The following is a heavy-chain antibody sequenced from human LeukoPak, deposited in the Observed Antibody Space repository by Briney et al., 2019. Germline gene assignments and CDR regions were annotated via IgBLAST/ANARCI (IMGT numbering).Heavy chain of an antibody. V-gene: IGHV1-18*01. J-gene: IGHJ4*02. CDR2: ISAYNGNT. Sequence: ASVKVSCKASGYTFTIYGITWVRQAPGQGLEWMGWISAYNGNTNSAQKLRGRVTMTTDTSTSTAYMELRSLRSDDTAVYYCARGGYYYDSSGYQIDYWGQGTLVTVSS. D-gene: IGHD3-22*01. CDR1: GYTFTIYG. CDR3: ARGGYYYDSSGYQIDY.